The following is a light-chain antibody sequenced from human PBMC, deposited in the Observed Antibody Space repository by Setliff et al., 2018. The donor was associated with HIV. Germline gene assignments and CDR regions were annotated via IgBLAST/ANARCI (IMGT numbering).Light chain of an antibody. Sequence: QSVLTQPASVSGSPGQSITISCTGTSSDVGRYNLVSWYQQHPGKAPKLMIYQATKRPSGVPNRVSGSKSGNTASLTISGLQAEDEADYYCCSNTGSNTYVFGTGTKVTV. J-gene: IGLJ1*01. CDR1: SSDVGRYNL. V-gene: IGLV2-23*01. CDR3: CSNTGSNTYV. CDR2: QAT.